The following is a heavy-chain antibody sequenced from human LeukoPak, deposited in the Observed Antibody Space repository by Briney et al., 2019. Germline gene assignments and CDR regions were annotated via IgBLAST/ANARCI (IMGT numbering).Heavy chain of an antibody. D-gene: IGHD2-15*01. CDR2: ISGDNPGT. J-gene: IGHJ4*02. Sequence: GGSLRLSCEASGFTFSTYAMSWVRQTPGKGLEWVAAISGDNPGTYHASSVRGRFTISRDNFKNTVHLQMNALRAEDAAIYYCAKASVGHCSGAFCYHFDSWGQGTLVTVSS. V-gene: IGHV3-23*01. CDR1: GFTFSTYA. CDR3: AKASVGHCSGAFCYHFDS.